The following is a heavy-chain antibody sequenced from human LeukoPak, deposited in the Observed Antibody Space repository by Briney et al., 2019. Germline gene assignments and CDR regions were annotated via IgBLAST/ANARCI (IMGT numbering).Heavy chain of an antibody. CDR2: ISGSGSGS. CDR3: AKGRVVWGSHWGFDY. D-gene: IGHD3-16*01. CDR1: GFTLSNYA. V-gene: IGHV3-23*01. Sequence: GGSLRLSCVASGFTLSNYAMSWVRQAQGKGLEGVSAISGSGSGSYVADSVKGRFAISRDNSKNTLYLQMNSLRVEDTAMYYCAKGRVVWGSHWGFDYWGLGTLVAVS. J-gene: IGHJ4*02.